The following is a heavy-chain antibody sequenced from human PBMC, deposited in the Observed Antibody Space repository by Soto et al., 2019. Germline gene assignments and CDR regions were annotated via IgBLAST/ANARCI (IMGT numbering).Heavy chain of an antibody. CDR3: VRGDSSGWDFDY. Sequence: PGGSLRLSCAASGFTFRSYWMSWVRQAPGKGLEWVANIKQDGSEKYYADSVKGRFTISRDNAKNSLYLQMNSLRDEDTAVYYCVRGDSSGWDFDYWGQGTLVTVSS. CDR2: IKQDGSEK. D-gene: IGHD6-19*01. V-gene: IGHV3-7*01. J-gene: IGHJ4*02. CDR1: GFTFRSYW.